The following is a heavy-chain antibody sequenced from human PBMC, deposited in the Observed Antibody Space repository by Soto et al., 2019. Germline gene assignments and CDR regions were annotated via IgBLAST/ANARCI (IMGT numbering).Heavy chain of an antibody. V-gene: IGHV4-30-4*01. Sequence: QVHLQESGPGLVEPSQTLSLTCTVSGDSISSGDYYWSWIRQSPDKGLEWIGYTYHSGRTYYKPSIKSRVTISADTSKNQFSLKLSSVTAADTAVYYCARRHYYDSSGYADALDIWGQGISVTVSS. CDR1: GDSISSGDYY. CDR2: TYHSGRT. CDR3: ARRHYYDSSGYADALDI. J-gene: IGHJ3*02. D-gene: IGHD3-22*01.